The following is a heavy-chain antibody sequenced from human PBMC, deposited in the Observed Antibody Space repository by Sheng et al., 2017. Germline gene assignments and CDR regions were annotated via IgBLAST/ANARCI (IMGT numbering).Heavy chain of an antibody. CDR2: IKQDGSEK. Sequence: DVQLLESGGGLAQLGGSLRLSCAASGFTFSNYWMSWVRQAPGKGLEWVANIKQDGSEKDYVDSVKGRFTISRDNAKNSLYLQMNSLRAEDTAVYYCARDQDDILTGYPWYFDLWGRGTLVTVSS. CDR3: ARDQDDILTGYPWYFDL. V-gene: IGHV3-7*01. CDR1: GFTFSNYW. D-gene: IGHD3-9*01. J-gene: IGHJ2*01.